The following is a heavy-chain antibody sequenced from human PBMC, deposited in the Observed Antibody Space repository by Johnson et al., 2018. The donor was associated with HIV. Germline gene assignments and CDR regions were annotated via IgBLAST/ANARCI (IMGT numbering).Heavy chain of an antibody. D-gene: IGHD1-26*01. CDR1: GFSFSAYA. J-gene: IGHJ3*02. CDR3: ARGQSGSYYYDAFDI. V-gene: IGHV3-64*01. CDR2: ISNNGDST. Sequence: VQLVESGGGVVQPGRSLRLSCAAAGFSFSAYAMHWVRQAPGKGLEYFSAISNNGDSTYYANSVKDRFTISRDNSKNTLYLQMGSLRAEDMAVYYCARGQSGSYYYDAFDIWGQGTIVTVSS.